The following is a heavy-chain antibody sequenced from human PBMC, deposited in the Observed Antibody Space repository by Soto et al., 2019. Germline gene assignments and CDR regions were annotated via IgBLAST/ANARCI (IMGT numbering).Heavy chain of an antibody. J-gene: IGHJ4*02. D-gene: IGHD1-26*01. CDR1: GFSFSSYG. CDR2: IWYDGSNK. CDR3: ARGGATPYFDY. V-gene: IGHV3-33*01. Sequence: GGSLRLSCAASGFSFSSYGMHWVRQAPGKGLEWVAVIWYDGSNKYYADSVKGRFTISRDNSKSALYLQLNTLRAEDTAVYYCARGGATPYFDYWGQGTLVTVSS.